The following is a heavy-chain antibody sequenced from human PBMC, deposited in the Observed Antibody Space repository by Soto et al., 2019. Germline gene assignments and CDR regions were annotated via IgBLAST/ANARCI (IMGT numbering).Heavy chain of an antibody. Sequence: VQLVESGGGLVKPGGSLRLSCAASGFTFSNAWMNWVRQAPGKGLEWVGRIKSKTDGGTTDYAAPVKGRFTISRDDSKNTLYLQMNSLKTEDTAVYYCTTGSLTGYYTGAYYYYGMDVWGQGTTVTVSS. J-gene: IGHJ6*02. CDR3: TTGSLTGYYTGAYYYYGMDV. CDR2: IKSKTDGGTT. CDR1: GFTFSNAW. D-gene: IGHD3-9*01. V-gene: IGHV3-15*07.